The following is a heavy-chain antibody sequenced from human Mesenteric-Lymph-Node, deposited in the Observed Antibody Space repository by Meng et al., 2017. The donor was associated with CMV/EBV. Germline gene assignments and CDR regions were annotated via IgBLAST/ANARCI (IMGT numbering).Heavy chain of an antibody. J-gene: IGHJ4*02. Sequence: SGYSFNSYWISWVRQMPGKGLEWMGRIDPSDSYTNYSPSFQGHVTISADKSISTAYLQWSSLKASDTAMYYCARRPSGGSYLHFDYWGQGTLVTVSS. CDR3: ARRPSGGSYLHFDY. D-gene: IGHD1-26*01. CDR2: IDPSDSYT. V-gene: IGHV5-10-1*01. CDR1: GYSFNSYW.